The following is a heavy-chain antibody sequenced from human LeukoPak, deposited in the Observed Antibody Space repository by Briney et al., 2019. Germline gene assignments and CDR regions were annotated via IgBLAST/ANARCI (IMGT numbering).Heavy chain of an antibody. V-gene: IGHV4-59*01. D-gene: IGHD6-13*01. Sequence: SETLSLTCTVSGGSISSFYWSWIRQPPGKGLEWIGYISYSGSTNYNPSLRSRVTISVDTSKNQFSLKLSSVTAADTAVYYCAREVLAAAGTYDYWGQGTLVTVSS. CDR3: AREVLAAAGTYDY. J-gene: IGHJ4*02. CDR1: GGSISSFY. CDR2: ISYSGST.